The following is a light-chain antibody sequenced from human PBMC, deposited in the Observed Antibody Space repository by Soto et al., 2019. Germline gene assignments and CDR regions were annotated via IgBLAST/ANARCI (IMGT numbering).Light chain of an antibody. J-gene: IGLJ1*01. CDR3: CSHAGGITVYV. V-gene: IGLV1-40*01. Sequence: QSVLTQPPSVSGAPGQRVTISCTGSSSNIGAGYDVHWYQQVPGRVPKLLIYGNSNRPSGVPDRFSGSKSGTSASLAITGLQAEDEADYYCCSHAGGITVYVFGAGTKLTVL. CDR1: SSNIGAGYD. CDR2: GNS.